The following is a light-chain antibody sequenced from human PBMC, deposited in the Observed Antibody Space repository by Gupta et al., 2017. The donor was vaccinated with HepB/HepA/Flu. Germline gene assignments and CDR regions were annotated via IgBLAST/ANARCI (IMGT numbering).Light chain of an antibody. J-gene: IGLJ2*01. CDR2: QDT. Sequence: YEVTAPPTVSVPPGQTASITCSGDKLGDKYACWYQQKPGQSPLLVIYQDTKRPSGIPERFSGSNSGNTATLTISGTQAMDEADYYCQAWDSSTVVFGGGTKLTVL. CDR3: QAWDSSTVV. CDR1: KLGDKY. V-gene: IGLV3-1*01.